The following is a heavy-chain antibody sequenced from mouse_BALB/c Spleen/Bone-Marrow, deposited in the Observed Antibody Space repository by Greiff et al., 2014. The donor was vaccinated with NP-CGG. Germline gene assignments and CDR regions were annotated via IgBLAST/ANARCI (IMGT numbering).Heavy chain of an antibody. V-gene: IGHV1-7*01. CDR1: GYTFTSYW. CDR3: ARGYYGSSLVY. CDR2: INPSTGYT. D-gene: IGHD1-1*01. J-gene: IGHJ3*01. Sequence: VQLKESGAELAKPGASVKMPCKASGYTFTSYWMHWVKQRPGQGLEWIGYINPSTGYTEYNQKFKDKATLTADKSSSTAYMQLSSLTSEDSAVYYCARGYYGSSLVYWGQGTLVTVSA.